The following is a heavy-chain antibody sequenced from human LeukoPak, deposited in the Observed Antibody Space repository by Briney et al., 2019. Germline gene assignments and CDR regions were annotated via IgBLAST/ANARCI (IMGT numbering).Heavy chain of an antibody. V-gene: IGHV4-4*07. CDR3: ARGGGADIVVVPAADDAFDI. CDR2: IYTSGST. CDR1: GGSISSYY. Sequence: PSETLSLTCTVSGGSISSYYWSWIRQPAGKGLEWIGRIYTSGSTNYNPSLKSRVTMSVDTSKNQFSLKLSSVTAADTAVYYCARGGGADIVVVPAADDAFDIWGQGTMVTVSS. J-gene: IGHJ3*02. D-gene: IGHD2-2*01.